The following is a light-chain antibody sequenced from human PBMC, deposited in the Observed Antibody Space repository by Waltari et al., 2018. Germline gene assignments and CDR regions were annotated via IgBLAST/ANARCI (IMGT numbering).Light chain of an antibody. Sequence: DIQMTQSPSSLSASVGDRVTITCQASQDISNYLNWYQQKPGKAPKPLIYDASNLETGVPSRFSGSGSGTDFTFTISSLQPEDIATYYCQQYDNLPFGFGPGTKVDIK. J-gene: IGKJ3*01. CDR2: DAS. CDR3: QQYDNLPFG. CDR1: QDISNY. V-gene: IGKV1-33*01.